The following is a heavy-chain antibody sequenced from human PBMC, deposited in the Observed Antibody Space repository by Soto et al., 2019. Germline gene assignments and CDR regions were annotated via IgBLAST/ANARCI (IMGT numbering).Heavy chain of an antibody. J-gene: IGHJ5*02. V-gene: IGHV3-48*01. CDR3: ARDIYGDYSNWFDP. CDR2: ISSSSSTI. Sequence: GESLKISCAASGFTFSSYSMNWVRQAPGKGLEWVSYISSSSSTIYYADSVKGRFTISRDNAKNSLYLQMNSLRAEDTAVYYCARDIYGDYSNWFDPWGQGTLVTVSS. CDR1: GFTFSSYS. D-gene: IGHD4-17*01.